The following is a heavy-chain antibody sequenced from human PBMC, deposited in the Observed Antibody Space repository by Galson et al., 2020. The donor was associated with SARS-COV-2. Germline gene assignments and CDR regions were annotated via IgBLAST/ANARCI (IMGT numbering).Heavy chain of an antibody. CDR1: GFTFSSYA. Sequence: GESLKISCAASGFTFSSYAMHWVRQAPGKGLEWVAVTSYDGSNKYYADSVKGRFTISRDNSKNTLYLQMNSLRAEDTAVYYCASSVQLWLIDDAFDIWGQGTMVTVSS. CDR2: TSYDGSNK. J-gene: IGHJ3*02. D-gene: IGHD5-18*01. V-gene: IGHV3-30*04. CDR3: ASSVQLWLIDDAFDI.